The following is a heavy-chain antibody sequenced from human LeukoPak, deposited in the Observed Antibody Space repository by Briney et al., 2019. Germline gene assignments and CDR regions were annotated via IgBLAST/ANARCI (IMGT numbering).Heavy chain of an antibody. CDR1: GYTFTGYY. J-gene: IGHJ4*02. V-gene: IGHV1-2*02. CDR2: INPNSGGT. D-gene: IGHD3-9*01. CDR3: ARTRSSDYDILTGYSLEYYFDY. Sequence: ASVKVSCKASGYTFTGYYMHWVRQAPGQGLEWMGWINPNSGGTNYAQKFQGRVTMTRDTSISTAYMELSRLRSDDTAVYYCARTRSSDYDILTGYSLEYYFDYWGQGTLVTVSS.